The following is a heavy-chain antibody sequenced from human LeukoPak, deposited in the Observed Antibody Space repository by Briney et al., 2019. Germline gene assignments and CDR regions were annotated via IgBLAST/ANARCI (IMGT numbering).Heavy chain of an antibody. J-gene: IGHJ3*02. V-gene: IGHV3-20*04. CDR3: AKDNYYDSSGSTFDI. D-gene: IGHD3-22*01. Sequence: GGSPRLSCAASGFTFDDYDISWVRQAPGKGLEWVSHINWNGNTIGYADSVKGRFTISRDNAKNSLYLQMNSLRAEDTALYYCAKDNYYDSSGSTFDIWGQGTMVTVSS. CDR2: INWNGNTI. CDR1: GFTFDDYD.